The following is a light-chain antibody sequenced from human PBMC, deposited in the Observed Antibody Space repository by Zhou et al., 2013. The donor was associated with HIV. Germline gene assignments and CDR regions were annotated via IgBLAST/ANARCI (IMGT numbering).Light chain of an antibody. CDR2: AAS. V-gene: IGKV1-27*01. J-gene: IGKJ4*01. CDR3: QKYNSALLT. Sequence: IQLTQSPSSLSASVGDRVTITCRASQGIFDHLAWYQQQPGKAPKLLIYAASTLQSGVPSRFSGSGSGTDFTLTISSLQPEDVAIYYCQKYNSALLTFGGGTKVEI. CDR1: QGIFDH.